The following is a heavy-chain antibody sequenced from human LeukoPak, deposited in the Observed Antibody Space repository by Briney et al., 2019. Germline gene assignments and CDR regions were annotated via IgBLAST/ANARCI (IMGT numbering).Heavy chain of an antibody. D-gene: IGHD6-6*01. V-gene: IGHV4-39*01. CDR3: ARTGYSSSFPDY. CDR1: GGSISSSSYY. Sequence: SETLSLTCTVSGGSISSSSYYWGWIRQPPGKGLEWIVSIYYSGSTYYNPSLKSRVTISVDTSKNQFSLKLSSVTAADTAVYYCARTGYSSSFPDYWGQGTLVTVSS. J-gene: IGHJ4*02. CDR2: IYYSGST.